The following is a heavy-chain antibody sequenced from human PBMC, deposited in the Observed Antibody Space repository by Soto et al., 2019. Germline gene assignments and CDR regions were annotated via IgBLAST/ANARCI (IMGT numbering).Heavy chain of an antibody. D-gene: IGHD2-2*01. CDR2: IYYSGST. V-gene: IGHV4-31*03. CDR1: GGSISSGGYY. J-gene: IGHJ5*02. Sequence: QVQLQESGPGLVKPSQTLSLTCTVSGGSISSGGYYWSWIRQHPGKGLEWIGYIYYSGSTYYNPSLTSRVTISVDTSKNQFPLKLSSVTAAATAVYYWARAQRVVPAAMLRLGWFDPWGQGTLVTVSS. CDR3: ARAQRVVPAAMLRLGWFDP.